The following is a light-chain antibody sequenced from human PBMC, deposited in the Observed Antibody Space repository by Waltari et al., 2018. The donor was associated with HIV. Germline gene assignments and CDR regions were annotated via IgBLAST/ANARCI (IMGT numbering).Light chain of an antibody. V-gene: IGKV1-39*01. CDR2: AAS. CDR3: QQSYSTPRT. CDR1: QSISTY. J-gene: IGKJ2*01. Sequence: DIQMTQSPSSLSASVGDRVTVTCRASQSISTYLNWYQQKPGKAPNLLIYAASSLQSGVPSRFSGSGSGTDFTLTISSLQPEDFATYFCQQSYSTPRTFGQGTKLGIK.